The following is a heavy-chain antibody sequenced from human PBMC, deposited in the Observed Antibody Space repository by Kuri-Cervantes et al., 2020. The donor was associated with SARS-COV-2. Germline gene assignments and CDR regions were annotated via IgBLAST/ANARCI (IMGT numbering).Heavy chain of an antibody. J-gene: IGHJ6*02. Sequence: ASVKVSCKASGCTFTSNAMIWVRQAPGQRLEGLGWINAGNGNTKYSQKYQDRVTITRDTSASTAYMELSSLRSEDTAVDYCARGGSSVPAACGGYYYYCMDVWGRGTTVTVSS. V-gene: IGHV1-3*01. CDR3: ARGGSSVPAACGGYYYYCMDV. D-gene: IGHD2-2*01. CDR1: GCTFTSNA. CDR2: INAGNGNT.